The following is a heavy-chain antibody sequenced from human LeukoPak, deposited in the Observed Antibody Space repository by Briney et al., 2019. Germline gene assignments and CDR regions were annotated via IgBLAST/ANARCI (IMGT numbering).Heavy chain of an antibody. D-gene: IGHD6-19*01. J-gene: IGHJ4*02. CDR3: AKGKAVPG. Sequence: PGGSLRLSCAASGFTYISYAMSWVRQAPGKGLEWVSAISGSGGSTYYAASVKGRCTISRDNSKNPLYLQMNSLRAEDTAVYCCAKGKAVPGWGQGTLVTVSS. V-gene: IGHV3-23*01. CDR1: GFTYISYA. CDR2: ISGSGGST.